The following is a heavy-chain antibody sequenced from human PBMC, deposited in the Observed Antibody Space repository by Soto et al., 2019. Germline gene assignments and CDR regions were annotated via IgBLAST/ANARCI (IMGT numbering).Heavy chain of an antibody. V-gene: IGHV3-23*01. D-gene: IGHD6-6*01. J-gene: IGHJ4*02. CDR3: AKEQLVLNN. CDR1: GFTFNNYA. CDR2: ISGNGYTT. Sequence: PGGSLRLSCAASGFTFNNYALTWVRQAPGKGLEWVSSISGNGYTTYYADSVKGRFTISRDNSKNTLYLQMNSLSAEDTAVYFCAKEQLVLNNWGQGTLVTVSS.